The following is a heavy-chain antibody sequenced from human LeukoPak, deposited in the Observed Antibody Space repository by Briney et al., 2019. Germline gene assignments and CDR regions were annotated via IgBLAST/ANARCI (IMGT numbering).Heavy chain of an antibody. CDR1: GYTFTGYY. V-gene: IGHV1-24*01. Sequence: ASVKVSCKASGYTFTGYYMHWVRQAPGKGLEWMGGFDPEDGETIYAQKFQGRVTMTEDTSTDTAYMELSSLRSEDTAVYYCATQTPATTVTTWVYYYYYMDVWGKGTTVTVSS. D-gene: IGHD4-17*01. CDR3: ATQTPATTVTTWVYYYYYMDV. CDR2: FDPEDGET. J-gene: IGHJ6*03.